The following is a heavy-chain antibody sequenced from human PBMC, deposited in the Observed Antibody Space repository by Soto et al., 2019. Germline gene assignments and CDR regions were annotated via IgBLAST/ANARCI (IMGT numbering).Heavy chain of an antibody. CDR1: GFTFSSYS. CDR2: ISSSSSYI. J-gene: IGHJ6*02. Sequence: EVQLVESGGGLDKPGGSLRLSCAASGFTFSSYSMNWVRQAPGKGLEWVSSISSSSSYIYYADSVKGRFTISRDNAKNSLYLQMNSLRAEDTAVYYCASRPETIFGVVITSGYYGMDVWGQGTTVTVSS. V-gene: IGHV3-21*01. D-gene: IGHD3-3*01. CDR3: ASRPETIFGVVITSGYYGMDV.